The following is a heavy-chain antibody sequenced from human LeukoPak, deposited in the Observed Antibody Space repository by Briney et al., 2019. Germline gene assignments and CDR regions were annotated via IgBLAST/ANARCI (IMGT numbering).Heavy chain of an antibody. J-gene: IGHJ6*02. V-gene: IGHV4-30-4*01. Sequence: SETLSLTCTVSGGPISSGDYYWSWIRQPPGKGLEWIGYIYYSGSTYYNPSLKSRVTISVDTSKNQFSLKLSSVTAADTAVYYCARDRDYGDYYYYGMDVWGQGTTVTVSS. CDR1: GGPISSGDYY. D-gene: IGHD4-17*01. CDR2: IYYSGST. CDR3: ARDRDYGDYYYYGMDV.